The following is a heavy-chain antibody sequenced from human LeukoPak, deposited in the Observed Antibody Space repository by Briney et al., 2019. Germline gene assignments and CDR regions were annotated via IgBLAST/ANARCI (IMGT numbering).Heavy chain of an antibody. Sequence: SVKVSSMASGSTFTGYYMHWVRQAAGQGLEWMGWINPNSGRTNYAQKFQGRVTMTRDTSISTAYMELSRLRSDDTAVYYCARVGYGDANFDYWGQGTLVTVSS. CDR2: INPNSGRT. J-gene: IGHJ4*02. V-gene: IGHV1-2*02. CDR1: GSTFTGYY. D-gene: IGHD4-17*01. CDR3: ARVGYGDANFDY.